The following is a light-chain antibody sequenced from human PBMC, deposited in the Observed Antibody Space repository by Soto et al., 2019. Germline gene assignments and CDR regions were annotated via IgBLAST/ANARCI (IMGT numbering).Light chain of an antibody. J-gene: IGLJ3*02. Sequence: QSVLTQPPSVSGAPGQRVTISCTGSSSNIGAGYDVHWYQQLPGTAPKLLIYGNSNRPSGVPDRFSGSKSGTSASLAITGLQAEEEADYSCQSYDSSLSALFGGGTQLTVL. V-gene: IGLV1-40*01. CDR1: SSNIGAGYD. CDR2: GNS. CDR3: QSYDSSLSAL.